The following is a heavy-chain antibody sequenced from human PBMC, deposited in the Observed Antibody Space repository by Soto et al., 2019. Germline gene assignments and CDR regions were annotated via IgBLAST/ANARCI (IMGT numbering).Heavy chain of an antibody. CDR1: GFIFSHAW. CDR3: AADLGPAYDSNNGFDP. J-gene: IGHJ5*02. Sequence: EVQLVESGGDLVKPGGSLRLSCAASGFIFSHAWFHWVRQPPGKGLELVGRVKNNGGAIDYAASVKGRFTISRDDSKDTVYLQMSSLRTADTSIYYCAADLGPAYDSNNGFDPWGQGTLVTVSS. CDR2: VKNNGGAI. V-gene: IGHV3-15*07. D-gene: IGHD2-21*01.